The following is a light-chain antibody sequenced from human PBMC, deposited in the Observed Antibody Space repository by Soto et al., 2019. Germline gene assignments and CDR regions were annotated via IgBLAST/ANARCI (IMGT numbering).Light chain of an antibody. V-gene: IGKV2-24*01. J-gene: IGKJ1*01. CDR1: QSLVHSDGNTY. CDR3: MQTTQSWA. CDR2: EIS. Sequence: DIVMTQTPLSSPVTLGQPASISCRSSQSLVHSDGNTYLSWLHQRPGQPPRLLIYEISKRFSGVPDRFSGSGAGTDFTLKISKVDPEDVGVYYCMQTTQSWAFGQGTKVEIE.